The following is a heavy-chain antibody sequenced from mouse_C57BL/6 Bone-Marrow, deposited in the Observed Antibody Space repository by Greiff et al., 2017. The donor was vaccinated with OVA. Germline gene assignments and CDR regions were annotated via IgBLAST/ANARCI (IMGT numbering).Heavy chain of an antibody. Sequence: DVMLVESGGGLVKPGGSLKLSCAASGFTFSSYAMSWVRQTPEKRLEWVATISDGGSYTYYPDNVKGRFTISRDNAKNNLYLQMSHLKSEDTAMYYCARDSNCYYFDYWGQGTTLTVSS. D-gene: IGHD4-1*01. CDR2: ISDGGSYT. CDR3: ARDSNCYYFDY. J-gene: IGHJ2*01. CDR1: GFTFSSYA. V-gene: IGHV5-4*01.